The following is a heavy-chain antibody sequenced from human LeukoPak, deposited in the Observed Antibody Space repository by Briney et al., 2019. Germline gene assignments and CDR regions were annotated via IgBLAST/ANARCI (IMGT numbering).Heavy chain of an antibody. V-gene: IGHV4-39*01. CDR1: GGSISSSSYY. CDR2: IYYSGST. D-gene: IGHD6-6*01. Sequence: SETLSLTCTVSGGSISSSSYYWGWIRQPPGKGLEGIGSIYYSGSTYYNPSLKSRVTISVDTSKNQFSLKLSSVTAADTAVYYCARKPYSSSYFDYWGQGTLVTVSS. CDR3: ARKPYSSSYFDY. J-gene: IGHJ4*02.